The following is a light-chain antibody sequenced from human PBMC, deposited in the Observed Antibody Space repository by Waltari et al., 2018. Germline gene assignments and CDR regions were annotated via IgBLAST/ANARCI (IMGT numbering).Light chain of an antibody. Sequence: DLQMTQSPSSLSASVGDTVTITCRASQGVRSYLNWFQQKPGKAPKLLIYAATTLQSGVSSRFSGSGYGTEFSLTISSLQPEDFAVYYCLQHDNYPRTFGQGTKVEIK. CDR3: LQHDNYPRT. CDR2: AAT. V-gene: IGKV1-17*01. J-gene: IGKJ1*01. CDR1: QGVRSY.